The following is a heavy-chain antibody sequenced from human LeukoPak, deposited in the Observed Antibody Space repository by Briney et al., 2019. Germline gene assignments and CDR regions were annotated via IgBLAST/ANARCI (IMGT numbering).Heavy chain of an antibody. Sequence: ASVKVSCKASGYTFTGYYMHWVRQAPGQGLEWMGWINPNSGGTNYAQKFQGRVTMTRDTSISTAYMELSRLKSDDTAVYYCARLGYCSSTSCYVLGYYYMDVWGKGTTVTVSS. D-gene: IGHD2-2*01. CDR3: ARLGYCSSTSCYVLGYYYMDV. CDR2: INPNSGGT. CDR1: GYTFTGYY. J-gene: IGHJ6*03. V-gene: IGHV1-2*02.